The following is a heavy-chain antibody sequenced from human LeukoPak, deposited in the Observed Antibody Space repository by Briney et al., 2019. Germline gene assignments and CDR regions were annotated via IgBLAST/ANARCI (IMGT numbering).Heavy chain of an antibody. CDR2: IWDSGSNK. J-gene: IGHJ2*01. CDR3: ARERGGQDWDFDL. Sequence: GGSLTLSCAVSGYNLGNYYMNWIRQAPGKGLEWVAVIWDSGSNKYYEESVKGRFIISRDISKRMLYLHMNILRPEDTPVYSCARERGGQDWDFDLWGRGTLVTVSS. V-gene: IGHV3-33*01. D-gene: IGHD3-10*01. CDR1: GYNLGNYY.